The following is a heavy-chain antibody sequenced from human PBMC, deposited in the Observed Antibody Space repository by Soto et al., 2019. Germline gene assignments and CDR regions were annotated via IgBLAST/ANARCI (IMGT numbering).Heavy chain of an antibody. D-gene: IGHD2-2*01. CDR1: GGTFVRHV. J-gene: IGHJ4*02. CDR3: ATPACAATWCSPSHNLDH. Sequence: QVQLVQSGAEVKKPESSGKVSCKTSGGTFVRHVISWVRQAPGQGPEWMGKINPLSGIPNYAQKFQDRVTFTADTDSSTAYMELSSLGSDDTAVYYCATPACAATWCSPSHNLDHWGQGTLVTVSS. V-gene: IGHV1-69*09. CDR2: INPLSGIP.